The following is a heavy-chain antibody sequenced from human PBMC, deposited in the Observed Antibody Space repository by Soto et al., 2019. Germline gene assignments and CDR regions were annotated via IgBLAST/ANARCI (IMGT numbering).Heavy chain of an antibody. V-gene: IGHV4-39*01. Sequence: QLQLQESGPGLVKPSETLSLTCTVSGGSISSSSYYWGWIRQPPGKGLEWIGSIYYSGSTYYNPSLKSRVTISVDTSKNRFSLKLSSVTAADTAVYYCARVLWGIDAIDAFDIWGQGTMVTVSS. CDR3: ARVLWGIDAIDAFDI. D-gene: IGHD3-16*01. CDR2: IYYSGST. CDR1: GGSISSSSYY. J-gene: IGHJ3*02.